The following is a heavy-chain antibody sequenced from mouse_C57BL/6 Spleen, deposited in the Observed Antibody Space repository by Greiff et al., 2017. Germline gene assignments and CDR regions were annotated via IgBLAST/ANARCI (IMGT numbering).Heavy chain of an antibody. CDR3: TNYGNYPFDY. V-gene: IGHV1-15*01. CDR2: IDPETGGT. Sequence: VKVVESGAELVRPWASVTLSCKASGYTFTDYEMHWVKQTPVHGLEWIGAIDPETGGTAYNQKFKGKAILTADKSSSKAYMELRSLTSEDAAVYYCTNYGNYPFDYWGQGTTLTVSS. D-gene: IGHD2-1*01. CDR1: GYTFTDYE. J-gene: IGHJ2*01.